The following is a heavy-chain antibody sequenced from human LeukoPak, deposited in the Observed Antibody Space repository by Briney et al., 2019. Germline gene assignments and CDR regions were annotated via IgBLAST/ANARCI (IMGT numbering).Heavy chain of an antibody. CDR2: IYHSGSA. V-gene: IGHV4-38-2*02. CDR3: ARAYSSSVSDAFDI. CDR1: DYSVSSTYY. J-gene: IGHJ3*02. Sequence: SETLSLTCTVSDYSVSSTYYWGWIRQPPGKGLEWIGSIYHSGSAYYSPSLKSRVTISTDTSKNHFSLKLSSVTAADTAVYYCARAYSSSVSDAFDIWGQGTMVSVSS. D-gene: IGHD6-6*01.